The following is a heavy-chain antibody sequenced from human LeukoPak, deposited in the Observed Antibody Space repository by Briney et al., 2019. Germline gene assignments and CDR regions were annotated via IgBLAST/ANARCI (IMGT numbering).Heavy chain of an antibody. Sequence: ASVKVSCKASGYTFTSYDINWVRQATGQGLEWMGWMNPNSGNTGYAQKFQGRVTMTRDTSISTAYMELSRLRSDDTAVYYCARDVVAARPLYYMDVWGKGTTVTVSS. J-gene: IGHJ6*03. CDR2: MNPNSGNT. CDR1: GYTFTSYD. V-gene: IGHV1-8*01. D-gene: IGHD2-15*01. CDR3: ARDVVAARPLYYMDV.